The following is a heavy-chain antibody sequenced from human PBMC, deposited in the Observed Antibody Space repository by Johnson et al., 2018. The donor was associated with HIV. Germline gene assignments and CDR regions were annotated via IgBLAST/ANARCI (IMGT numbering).Heavy chain of an antibody. D-gene: IGHD6-19*01. V-gene: IGHV3-66*02. Sequence: VQLVESGGGVVQPGKSLRLSCAASGFTVSSNYMSWVRQAPGKGLECVSEIYSGGSKYYADSVKGRFNNSRDKSKNTLDLQMNSLIAEVTAVDYGARAGAVGFDAFDIWGQGTMVTVSS. J-gene: IGHJ3*02. CDR3: ARAGAVGFDAFDI. CDR1: GFTVSSNY. CDR2: IYSGGSK.